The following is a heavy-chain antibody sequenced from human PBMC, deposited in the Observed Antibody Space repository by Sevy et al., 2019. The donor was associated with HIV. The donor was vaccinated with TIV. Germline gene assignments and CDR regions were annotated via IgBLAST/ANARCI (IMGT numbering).Heavy chain of an antibody. CDR1: GYTFTSYR. V-gene: IGHV1-18*01. CDR2: ISPFNGDT. Sequence: ASVKVSCQAPGYTFTSYRIYWVRQAPGQGLEWMGWISPFNGDTNYAQKLQGRVTMITDTSTNTAYMEMRSLRSDETAVYYCARAYCSGGSCYSLAYWGQGTLVTVSS. D-gene: IGHD2-15*01. CDR3: ARAYCSGGSCYSLAY. J-gene: IGHJ4*02.